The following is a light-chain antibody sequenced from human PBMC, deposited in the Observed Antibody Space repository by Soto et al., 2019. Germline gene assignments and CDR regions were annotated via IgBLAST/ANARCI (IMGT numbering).Light chain of an antibody. CDR1: QSVSSY. J-gene: IGKJ5*01. CDR3: QQRSNWPPEIT. CDR2: DAS. V-gene: IGKV3-11*01. Sequence: EIVLTQSPATLSLSPGEIATLSCRASQSVSSYLAWYQQKPGQAPRLLIYDASNRATGIPARFSGSGSGTDFTLTISSLAPEDFAVYYCQQRSNWPPEITFGQGTRLEIK.